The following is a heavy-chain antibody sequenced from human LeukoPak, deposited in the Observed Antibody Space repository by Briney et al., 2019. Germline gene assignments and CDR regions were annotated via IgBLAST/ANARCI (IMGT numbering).Heavy chain of an antibody. D-gene: IGHD5-12*01. CDR3: ARCTITPYYFVY. V-gene: IGHV4-61*02. J-gene: IGHJ4*02. CDR2: IYTSGST. Sequence: PSETLSLTCTVSGGSTSSDSYYWSWIRQPAGKGLEWIRRIYTSGSTNFSPSLKSRVTISVNTSKNHFSLKLSSVTAADTAVYYCARCTITPYYFVYWGQGTLVTVSS. CDR1: GGSTSSDSYY.